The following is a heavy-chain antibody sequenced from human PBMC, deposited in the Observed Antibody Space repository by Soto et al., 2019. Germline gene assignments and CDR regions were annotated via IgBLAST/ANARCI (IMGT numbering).Heavy chain of an antibody. CDR3: ARPPIGGVAAAGWWFDP. CDR2: INAGNGNT. V-gene: IGHV1-3*01. Sequence: QVQLVQSGAEVKKPGASVKVSCKASGYTFTSYAMHWVRQAPGQRLEWMGWINAGNGNTKYSQKFQGRVTITRDTTASTAYMALSSLGSEATDVSYWARPPIGGVAAAGWWFDPWGQGTLVTVSA. J-gene: IGHJ5*02. CDR1: GYTFTSYA. D-gene: IGHD6-13*01.